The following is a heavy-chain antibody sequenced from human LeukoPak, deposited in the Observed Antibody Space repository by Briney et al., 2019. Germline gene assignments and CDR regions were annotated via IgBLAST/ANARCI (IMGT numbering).Heavy chain of an antibody. J-gene: IGHJ4*02. CDR1: GFNFNSFA. D-gene: IGHD2-2*01. V-gene: IGHV3-48*02. CDR2: ISSSSSTI. Sequence: GGSLRLSCAASGFNFNSFAMNWVRQAPGKGLEWISHISSSSSTIYYSDSVKGRFSISRDNAKNSVYLEMNSPRDEDTAVYYCARVGGYQLPKFDYWGRGTLVTVSS. CDR3: ARVGGYQLPKFDY.